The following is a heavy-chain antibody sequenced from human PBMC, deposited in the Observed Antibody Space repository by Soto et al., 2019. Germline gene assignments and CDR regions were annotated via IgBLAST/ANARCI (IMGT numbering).Heavy chain of an antibody. J-gene: IGHJ6*03. CDR3: ARGPGYGDYVGLNSYYYYMDV. V-gene: IGHV1-8*01. CDR1: GYTFTSYD. D-gene: IGHD4-17*01. CDR2: MNPNSGNT. Sequence: ASVKVSCKASGYTFTSYDINWVRQATGQEIERKGWMNPNSGNTGYAQKFQGRVTMTRNTSISTAYMELSSLRSEDTAVYYCARGPGYGDYVGLNSYYYYMDVWGKGTTVTVSS.